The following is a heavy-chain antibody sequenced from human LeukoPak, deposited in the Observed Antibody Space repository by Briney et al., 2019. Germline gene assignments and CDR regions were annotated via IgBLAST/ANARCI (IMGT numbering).Heavy chain of an antibody. V-gene: IGHV1-3*01. J-gene: IGHJ4*02. Sequence: ASVKVSCKASGYTFTSYAMHWVRQAPGQRLEWMGWINAGNGNTKYSQKFQGRVTITRDTSASTAYMELRSLRSEDTAVYYCARAATLVDTAMVLYWGQGTLVTVSS. CDR3: ARAATLVDTAMVLY. CDR1: GYTFTSYA. D-gene: IGHD5-18*01. CDR2: INAGNGNT.